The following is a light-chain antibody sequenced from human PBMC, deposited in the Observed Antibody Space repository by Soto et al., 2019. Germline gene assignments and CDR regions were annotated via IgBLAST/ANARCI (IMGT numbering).Light chain of an antibody. V-gene: IGKV1-39*01. CDR1: QSVTNF. CDR2: PAY. J-gene: IGKJ2*01. Sequence: DIQMTQSPSSLSASIGDRVTITCRASQSVTNFLNWFQQKPGKAPNLIFPAYSSQSGVPPRFSGSGSGTDFTLTISSLQPEDFATYYCQQSYAIPYTFGQETKLEIK. CDR3: QQSYAIPYT.